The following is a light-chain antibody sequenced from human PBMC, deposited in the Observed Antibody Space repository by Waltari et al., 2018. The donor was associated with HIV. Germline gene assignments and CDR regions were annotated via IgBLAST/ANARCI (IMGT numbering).Light chain of an antibody. V-gene: IGLV2-14*01. J-gene: IGLJ3*02. CDR3: CSYTAIHTLM. CDR1: TSDIGIFDS. CDR2: GVY. Sequence: QSALTQPASVSGSPGQSITISCAGTTSDIGIFDSVSWYQQHPGRAPRLMIFGVYSRPSGVSSRFSGSKSGNTASLTISGLQAEDEANYYCCSYTAIHTLMFGGGTKLTVL.